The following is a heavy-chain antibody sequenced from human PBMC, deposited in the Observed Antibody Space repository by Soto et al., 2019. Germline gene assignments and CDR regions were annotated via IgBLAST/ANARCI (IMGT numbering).Heavy chain of an antibody. D-gene: IGHD6-19*01. CDR2: INSGASTT. CDR1: GFTFSSSW. Sequence: EVQLVESGGGVVQPGGSLRLSCAASGFTFSSSWMHWVRQAPGKGLVWVSRINSGASTTNYADSVKGRFTISRDNAKNTLYLQMDSLTAEDTAVYYCARGSTGWFDYDYWGQGTLVTVSS. J-gene: IGHJ4*02. V-gene: IGHV3-74*01. CDR3: ARGSTGWFDYDY.